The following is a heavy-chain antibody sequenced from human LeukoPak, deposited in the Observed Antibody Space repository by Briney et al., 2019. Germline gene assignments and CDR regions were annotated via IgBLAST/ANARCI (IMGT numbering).Heavy chain of an antibody. Sequence: GASVKVSCKASGYTFTSYYMHWVRQAPGQGLEWMGIINPSGGSTSYAQKFQGRVTMTRDTSTSTVYMELSSLRSEDTAVYYCARDLAVGATSANFDYWGQGTLVTVSS. V-gene: IGHV1-46*01. D-gene: IGHD1-26*01. CDR2: INPSGGST. CDR1: GYTFTSYY. CDR3: ARDLAVGATSANFDY. J-gene: IGHJ4*02.